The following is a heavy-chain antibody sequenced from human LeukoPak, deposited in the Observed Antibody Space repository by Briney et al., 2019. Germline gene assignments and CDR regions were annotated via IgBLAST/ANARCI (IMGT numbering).Heavy chain of an antibody. CDR2: INPNSSGT. CDR3: ARGVRLLWFRDSSPWFAP. D-gene: IGHD3-10*01. V-gene: IGHV1-2*02. J-gene: IGHJ5*02. CDR1: GYTFTDFS. Sequence: ASVKVSCKASGYTFTDFSTHWVRQAPGQGLEWMGWINPNSSGTNYAQKFQGRVTMTLDTSISTAYMELSRLRSDDSAVYCCARGVRLLWFRDSSPWFAPWGQGTLVTVSS.